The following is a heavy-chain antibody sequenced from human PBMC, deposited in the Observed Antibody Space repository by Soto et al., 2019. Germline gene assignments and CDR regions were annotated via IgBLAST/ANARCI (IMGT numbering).Heavy chain of an antibody. CDR3: AREAAAGTRGAFDI. V-gene: IGHV4-59*12. D-gene: IGHD6-13*01. CDR1: GGSISSYY. J-gene: IGHJ3*02. Sequence: NPSETLSLTCTVSGGSISSYYWSWIRQPPGKGLEWIGYIYYSGSTNYNPSLKSRVTISVDTSKNQFSLKLSSVTAADTAVYYCAREAAAGTRGAFDIWGQGTMVTVSS. CDR2: IYYSGST.